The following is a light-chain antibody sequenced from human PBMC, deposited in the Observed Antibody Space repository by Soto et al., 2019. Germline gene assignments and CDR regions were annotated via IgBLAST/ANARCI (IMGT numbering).Light chain of an antibody. Sequence: QSVLTQPRSVSGSPGQSVTISCTGTSSDVGTYDFVSWYQQHPGKAPRLMIFDVSERPSGVPDRFSGSKSGNTASLTISGLQAEDEADYYCSSYTISSTYVFGSGTKVTVL. CDR3: SSYTISSTYV. J-gene: IGLJ1*01. V-gene: IGLV2-11*01. CDR1: SSDVGTYDF. CDR2: DVS.